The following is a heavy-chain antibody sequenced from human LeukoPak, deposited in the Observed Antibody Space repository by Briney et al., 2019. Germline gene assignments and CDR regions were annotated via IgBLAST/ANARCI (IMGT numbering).Heavy chain of an antibody. J-gene: IGHJ3*02. CDR1: GYSFTSYW. V-gene: IGHV5-51*01. CDR3: ARIMYYYDSSGYLHFDI. Sequence: GESLKISCKGSGYSFTSYWIVWVRQMPGKGLEWMGIIYPGDSDTRYSPSFQGQVTISADKSISTAYLQWSSLKASDTAMYYCARIMYYYDSSGYLHFDIWGQGTMVTVSS. D-gene: IGHD3-22*01. CDR2: IYPGDSDT.